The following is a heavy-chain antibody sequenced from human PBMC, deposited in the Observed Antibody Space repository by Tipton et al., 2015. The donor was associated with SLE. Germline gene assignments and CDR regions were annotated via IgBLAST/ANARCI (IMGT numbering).Heavy chain of an antibody. CDR1: GGSISSGSYY. J-gene: IGHJ3*01. CDR2: IYTSGST. CDR3: AREGIEMATIGN. V-gene: IGHV4-61*09. Sequence: TLSLTCTVPGGSISSGSYYWSWLRQPAGKGLEWIGHIYTSGSTNYNTSLKSRVTISVDTSKNQFSLKLSSVTAADTAVYYCAREGIEMATIGNWGQGTMVTVSS. D-gene: IGHD5-24*01.